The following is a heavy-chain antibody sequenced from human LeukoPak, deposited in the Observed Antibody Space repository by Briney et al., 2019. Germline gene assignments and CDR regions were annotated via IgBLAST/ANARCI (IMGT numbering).Heavy chain of an antibody. J-gene: IGHJ4*02. CDR2: IYYSGST. CDR1: GGSISSSSYY. V-gene: IGHV4-61*05. D-gene: IGHD6-19*01. Sequence: ETLSLTCTVSGGSISSSSYYWGWIRQPPGKGLEWIGYIYYSGSTNYNPSLKSRVTISVDTSKNQFSLKLSSVTAADTAVYYCARGGSSGWFDYWGQGTLVTVSS. CDR3: ARGGSSGWFDY.